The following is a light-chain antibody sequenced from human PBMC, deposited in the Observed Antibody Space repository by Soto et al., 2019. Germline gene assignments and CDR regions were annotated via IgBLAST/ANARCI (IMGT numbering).Light chain of an antibody. Sequence: QSVLTQPASVSGSPGQSITISCTGTSSDVGSYNLVSWYQQHPGKAPKLMIYEVSKRHSGISYRFSGSKSGNTASLTISGLQSEDEADYYCCSYAGSSTWFGGGTKLAVL. J-gene: IGLJ3*02. CDR3: CSYAGSSTW. V-gene: IGLV2-23*02. CDR1: SSDVGSYNL. CDR2: EVS.